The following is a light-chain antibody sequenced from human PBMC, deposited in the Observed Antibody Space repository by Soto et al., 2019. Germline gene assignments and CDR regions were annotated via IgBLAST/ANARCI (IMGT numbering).Light chain of an antibody. CDR3: KEIYSQQSYTTRGYT. CDR1: QSIGRY. V-gene: IGKV1-39*01. J-gene: IGKJ2*01. Sequence: DIPMTQSPSSLSASIGDSVTITCRASQSIGRYFNWYQHKPGKAPKLLIYAASSLPSGVPARFSGSGSGTHFTITISSLQPDNFATSSCKEIYSQQSYTTRGYTFGQGTILEIK. CDR2: AAS.